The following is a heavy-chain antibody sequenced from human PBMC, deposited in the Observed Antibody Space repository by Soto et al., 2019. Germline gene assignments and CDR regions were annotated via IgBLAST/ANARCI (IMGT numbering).Heavy chain of an antibody. J-gene: IGHJ5*02. CDR2: ISAYNGNT. CDR1: GYTFTTYG. V-gene: IGHV1-18*01. Sequence: QVQLVQSGAEVKKPGASVKFSCKASGYTFTTYGINWVRQAPGQGLEWLGWISAYNGNTNYAQKLQGRVTMTTDTSTSTAYMELRSLRSDDTAVYYCARDRGQWLSKGELAPWGQGTLVTVSS. D-gene: IGHD6-19*01. CDR3: ARDRGQWLSKGELAP.